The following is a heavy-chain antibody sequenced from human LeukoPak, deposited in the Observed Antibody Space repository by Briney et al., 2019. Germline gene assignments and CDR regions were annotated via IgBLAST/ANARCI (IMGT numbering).Heavy chain of an antibody. V-gene: IGHV1-46*03. CDR1: GGTFSSYA. CDR2: INPSGGST. J-gene: IGHJ4*02. CDR3: ARSGVPAAIES. Sequence: ASVEVSCKASGGTFSSYAISWVRQAPGQGLEWMGIINPSGGSTSYAQKFQGRVTMTRDTSTSTVYMELSSLRSEDTAVYYCARSGVPAAIESWGQGTLVTVSS. D-gene: IGHD2-2*02.